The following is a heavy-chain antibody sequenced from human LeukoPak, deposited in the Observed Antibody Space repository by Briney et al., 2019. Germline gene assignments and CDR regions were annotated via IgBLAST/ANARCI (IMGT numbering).Heavy chain of an antibody. CDR2: INPSGGST. Sequence: GASVKVSCKASGYTFTSYYMHWVRQAPGQGLEWMGIINPSGGSTSYAQKFQGRVTMTRDTSTSTVYMELSSLRSDDTAVYYCARDDYANYYGMDVWGQGTTVTVSS. J-gene: IGHJ6*02. CDR3: ARDDYANYYGMDV. V-gene: IGHV1-46*01. D-gene: IGHD4-17*01. CDR1: GYTFTSYY.